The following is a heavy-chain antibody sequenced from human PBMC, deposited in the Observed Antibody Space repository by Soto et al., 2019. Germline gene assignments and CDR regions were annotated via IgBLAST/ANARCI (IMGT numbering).Heavy chain of an antibody. Sequence: PGGSLRLSCAASGFTFSSYAMSWVRQAPGKGLERVSVISGSGGSTHYADSVKGRSTISRDNSKNTLHLQVNSLRGEDTAVYYCAKEADISGYYPDYWGQGTQVTVS. J-gene: IGHJ4*02. CDR2: ISGSGGST. V-gene: IGHV3-23*01. CDR3: AKEADISGYYPDY. D-gene: IGHD3-22*01. CDR1: GFTFSSYA.